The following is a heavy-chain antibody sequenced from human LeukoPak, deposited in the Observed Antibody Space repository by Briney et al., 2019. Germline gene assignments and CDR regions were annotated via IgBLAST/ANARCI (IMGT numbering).Heavy chain of an antibody. CDR3: ARVRIARPVYNWFDP. Sequence: SVKVSCKASGGTISSYAISWVRQAPGQGLEWMGGIIPIFGTANYAQKFQGRVTITADESTGTAYMELSSLRSEDTAVHYCARVRIARPVYNWFDPWGQGTLVTVSS. J-gene: IGHJ5*02. CDR2: IIPIFGTA. CDR1: GGTISSYA. V-gene: IGHV1-69*13. D-gene: IGHD2-21*01.